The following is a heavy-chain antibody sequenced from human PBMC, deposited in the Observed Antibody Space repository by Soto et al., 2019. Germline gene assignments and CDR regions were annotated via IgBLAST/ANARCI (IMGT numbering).Heavy chain of an antibody. Sequence: QVQLVQSGAEVKKPGSSVKVSCAASGGSLNNYAVSWVRRTPGQGFEWLGEIIPAFGTPNYAQKFQDRVTINANVLTNTVFMELSSLRSEDTADYYCAREGLRRGALDYWGQGSLVTVSS. CDR1: GGSLNNYA. V-gene: IGHV1-69*01. CDR3: AREGLRRGALDY. D-gene: IGHD6-6*01. J-gene: IGHJ4*02. CDR2: IIPAFGTP.